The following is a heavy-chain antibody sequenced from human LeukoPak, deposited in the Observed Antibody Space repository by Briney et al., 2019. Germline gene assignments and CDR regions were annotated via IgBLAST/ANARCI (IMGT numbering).Heavy chain of an antibody. CDR2: IKQDGSEK. V-gene: IGHV3-7*01. J-gene: IGHJ5*02. CDR1: GFTFSSYW. D-gene: IGHD6-13*01. CDR3: ARYSAAAGTGSWFDP. Sequence: GGFLRLSCEASGFTFSSYWMSWVRQAPGKGLEWVANIKQDGSEKYYVDSVKGRFTISRDNVKNSLYLQMNSLRAEETAVYYCARYSAAAGTGSWFDPWGQGTLVTVSS.